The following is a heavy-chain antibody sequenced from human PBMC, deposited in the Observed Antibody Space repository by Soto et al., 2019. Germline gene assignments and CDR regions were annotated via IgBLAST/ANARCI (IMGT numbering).Heavy chain of an antibody. V-gene: IGHV4-59*01. CDR1: GAPITINY. J-gene: IGHJ4*01. D-gene: IGHD2-15*01. CDR2: IYYSGST. CDR3: ARDAGGPYDH. Sequence: SETLSLTCTVSGAPITINYWSWIRQAPGKGLEWIGYIYYSGSTTYNPSLKSRVTMSADTSKDQFSLKLNSVTAADTAVYYCARDAGGPYDHWGPGNLVTVS.